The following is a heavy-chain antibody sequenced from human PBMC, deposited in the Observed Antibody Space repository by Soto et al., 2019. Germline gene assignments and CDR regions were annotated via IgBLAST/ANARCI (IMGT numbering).Heavy chain of an antibody. Sequence: GASVKVACKASGYTFTSYGISWVRQAPGEGLEWMGWISAYNGNTNYAQKLQGRVTMTTDTSTSTAYMELRSLRSDDTAVYYCARDGAAGTIYYYYYGMDVWGQGTTVTVSS. CDR2: ISAYNGNT. CDR1: GYTFTSYG. CDR3: ARDGAAGTIYYYYYGMDV. J-gene: IGHJ6*02. D-gene: IGHD6-13*01. V-gene: IGHV1-18*01.